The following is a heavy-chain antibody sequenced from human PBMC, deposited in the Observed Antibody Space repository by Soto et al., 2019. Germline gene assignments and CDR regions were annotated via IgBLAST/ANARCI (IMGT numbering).Heavy chain of an antibody. CDR2: ISYDGSNK. CDR1: GFTFSSYA. D-gene: IGHD2-2*01. J-gene: IGHJ6*02. Sequence: GSLRLSCAASGFTFSSYAMHWVRQAPGKGLEWVAVISYDGSNKYYADSVKGRFTISRDNSKNTLYLQMNSLRAEDTAVYYCARVGSNSNPLVYYYYYGMDVWGPGTTVTVYS. CDR3: ARVGSNSNPLVYYYYYGMDV. V-gene: IGHV3-30-3*01.